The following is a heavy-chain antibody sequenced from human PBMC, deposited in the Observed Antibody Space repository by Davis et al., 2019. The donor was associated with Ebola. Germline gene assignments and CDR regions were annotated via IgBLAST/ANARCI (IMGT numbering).Heavy chain of an antibody. D-gene: IGHD3-10*01. CDR2: IRSKANSYAT. CDR1: GYSFTNNW. V-gene: IGHV3-73*01. CDR3: AGLSRDYVVY. J-gene: IGHJ4*02. Sequence: GESLKISCKASGYSFTNNWIGWVRQMPGKGLEWVGRIRSKANSYATAYAASVKGRFTISRDDSKNTAYLQMNSLKTEDTAVYYCAGLSRDYVVYWGQGTLVTVSP.